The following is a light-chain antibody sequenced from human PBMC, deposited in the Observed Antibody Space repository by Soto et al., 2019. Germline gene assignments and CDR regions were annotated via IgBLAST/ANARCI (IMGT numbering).Light chain of an antibody. CDR2: WAS. V-gene: IGKV4-1*01. CDR1: QSVLDSSNNKNY. CDR3: QKYNSAPLT. Sequence: DIVMTQSPDSLAVSLGERATINCKSSQSVLDSSNNKNYLAWYQQKPGQPPKLLIYWASTRESGVPDRFSGSGSGTDFTLTISSLQAEDVAVYYCQKYNSAPLTFGGGTKVEIK. J-gene: IGKJ4*01.